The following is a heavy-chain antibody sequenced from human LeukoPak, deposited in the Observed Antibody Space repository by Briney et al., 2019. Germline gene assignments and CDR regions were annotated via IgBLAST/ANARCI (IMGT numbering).Heavy chain of an antibody. CDR3: AKGVTPYNFYGMDV. V-gene: IGHV3-23*01. Sequence: GGSLRLSCAASGFTFSLSPMSWVRQAPGKGLEWVSDISSSGGTTYYAGSVKGRFTISRDNSKNTMYLVMNSLRAEDTALYYCAKGVTPYNFYGMDVWGQGTTVTVSS. J-gene: IGHJ6*02. D-gene: IGHD2-15*01. CDR2: ISSSGGTT. CDR1: GFTFSLSP.